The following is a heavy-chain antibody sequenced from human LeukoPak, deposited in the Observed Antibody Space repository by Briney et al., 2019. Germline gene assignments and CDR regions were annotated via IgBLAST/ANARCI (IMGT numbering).Heavy chain of an antibody. D-gene: IGHD6-19*01. J-gene: IGHJ4*02. CDR1: GFTFSSYG. Sequence: PGGSLRLSCAASGFTFSSYGMSWVRQAPGKGLEWVAVISYDGSNKYYADSVKGRFTISRDNSKNTLYLQMNSLRAEDTAVYYCAKGGQIAVAGILLIDYWGQGTLVTVSS. CDR3: AKGGQIAVAGILLIDY. V-gene: IGHV3-30*18. CDR2: ISYDGSNK.